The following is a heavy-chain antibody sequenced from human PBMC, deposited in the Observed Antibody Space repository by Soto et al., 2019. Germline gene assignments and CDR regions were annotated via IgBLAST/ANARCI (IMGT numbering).Heavy chain of an antibody. Sequence: PGESLKISCKGSGYSFTSYWISWVRQLPGKGLEWVGRIDPSDSYTNYSPSFQGHVTISADKSISTAYLQWSSLKASDTAMYYCATPAGIAARTDYYYYGMDVWGQGTTVTVSS. D-gene: IGHD6-13*01. CDR3: ATPAGIAARTDYYYYGMDV. J-gene: IGHJ6*02. V-gene: IGHV5-10-1*01. CDR2: IDPSDSYT. CDR1: GYSFTSYW.